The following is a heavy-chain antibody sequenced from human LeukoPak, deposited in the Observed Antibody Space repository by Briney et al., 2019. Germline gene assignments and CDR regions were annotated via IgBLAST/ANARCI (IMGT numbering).Heavy chain of an antibody. J-gene: IGHJ5*02. CDR3: ARRRAEGGSNGHYNWFDP. V-gene: IGHV4-59*08. CDR1: GDCISSYF. CDR2: VSYSGST. Sequence: SETLSLTCTVSGDCISSYFWNWIRQPPGRGLEWIGYVSYSGSTNYNPSFKSRVTISVDTSKTQFSPKLNSVTAADTAVYYCARRRAEGGSNGHYNWFDPWGQGTLVTVSS. D-gene: IGHD6-13*01.